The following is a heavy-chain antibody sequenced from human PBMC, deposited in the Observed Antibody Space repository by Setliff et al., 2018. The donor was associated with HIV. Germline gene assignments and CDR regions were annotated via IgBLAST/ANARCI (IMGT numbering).Heavy chain of an antibody. CDR1: GGSISTYY. CDR2: IYFTGSS. V-gene: IGHV4-59*01. J-gene: IGHJ4*02. D-gene: IGHD5-18*01. CDR3: ARDSGGYNYGFAVGSFDY. Sequence: LSLTCTVSGGSISTYYWSWIRQPPGKGLEWIGSIYFTGSSDNNPSFKSRVTLSVDTSKHQFSLKLSSVTAADTAVYYCARDSGGYNYGFAVGSFDYWGQGALVTVSS.